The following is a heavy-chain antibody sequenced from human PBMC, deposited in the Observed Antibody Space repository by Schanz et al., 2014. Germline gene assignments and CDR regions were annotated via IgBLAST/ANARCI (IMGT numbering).Heavy chain of an antibody. Sequence: QVQLVQSGAEVKKPGASVKVSCEASGYTFTSNALNWVRQAPGQGLEWMGRINPNSGVTIYAQKFQGWVTMARDPSTSTVYMELTTLRSDDTALYYCARDHAGASARFGYWGQGTLLTVSS. J-gene: IGHJ4*02. V-gene: IGHV1-2*04. CDR1: GYTFTSNA. D-gene: IGHD1-26*01. CDR2: INPNSGVT. CDR3: ARDHAGASARFGY.